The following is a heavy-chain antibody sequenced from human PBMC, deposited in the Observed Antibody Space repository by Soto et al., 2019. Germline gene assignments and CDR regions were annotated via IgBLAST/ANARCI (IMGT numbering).Heavy chain of an antibody. V-gene: IGHV3-21*01. CDR2: ISSSSSYI. J-gene: IGHJ4*02. D-gene: IGHD4-17*01. CDR1: GLNFRNYS. Sequence: GGLKRHPSAASGLNFRNYSMNWVSKKTGKGLEWVSSISSSSSYIYYADSVKGRFTISRDNAKNSLYLQMNSLRAEDTAVYYCARSQYGDDRYYFDFWGQGTLVTVSS. CDR3: ARSQYGDDRYYFDF.